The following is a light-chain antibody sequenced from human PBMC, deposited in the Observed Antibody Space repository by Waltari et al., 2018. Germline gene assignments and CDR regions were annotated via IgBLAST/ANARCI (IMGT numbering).Light chain of an antibody. CDR2: GAS. V-gene: IGKV3-15*01. J-gene: IGKJ4*01. CDR3: QQYNNWPLT. Sequence: EIVMTQSPATLSVSPGERAALSCRASQSVNSDLAWYQQKPGQAPRLRIYGASTWASGIPARFSGSGSGTEFTLTISSLQSEDFAVYYCQQYNNWPLTFGGGTKVEI. CDR1: QSVNSD.